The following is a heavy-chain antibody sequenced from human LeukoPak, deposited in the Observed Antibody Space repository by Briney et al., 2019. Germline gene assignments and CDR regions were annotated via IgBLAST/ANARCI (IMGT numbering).Heavy chain of an antibody. CDR3: ARDTAMMYAFDI. V-gene: IGHV3-21*01. Sequence: GGSLRLSCAASGFTFSSYGMHWVRQAPGKGLEWVSSISSSSSYIYYADSVKGRFTISRDNAKNSLYLQMNSLRAEDTAVYYCARDTAMMYAFDIWGQGTMVTVSS. CDR2: ISSSSSYI. CDR1: GFTFSSYG. J-gene: IGHJ3*02. D-gene: IGHD2-2*01.